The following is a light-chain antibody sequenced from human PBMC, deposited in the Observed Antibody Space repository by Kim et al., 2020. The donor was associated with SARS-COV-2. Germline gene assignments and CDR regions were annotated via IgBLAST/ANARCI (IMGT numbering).Light chain of an antibody. V-gene: IGLV2-23*02. CDR3: CSYAGSRTVV. CDR1: SSDVGTYNL. Sequence: GQSITISCTGTSSDVGTYNLVYWYQQHPGKAPRLMVYEVTKRPSGVSNRFSGSKSGNTASLTISGLQAEDEADYYCCSYAGSRTVVFGGGTQLTVL. CDR2: EVT. J-gene: IGLJ2*01.